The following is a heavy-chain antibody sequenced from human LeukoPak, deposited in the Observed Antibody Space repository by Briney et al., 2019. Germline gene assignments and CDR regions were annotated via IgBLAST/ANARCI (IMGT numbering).Heavy chain of an antibody. CDR3: ARDYIVGATTSSEYFQH. J-gene: IGHJ1*01. D-gene: IGHD1-26*01. V-gene: IGHV1-69*13. CDR2: IIPIFGTA. Sequence: SVKVSCKASGGTFSSYAISWVRQAPGQGLEWMGGIIPIFGTANYAQKLQGRVTITADESTSTAYMELSSLRSEDTAVYYCARDYIVGATTSSEYFQHWGQGTLVTVSS. CDR1: GGTFSSYA.